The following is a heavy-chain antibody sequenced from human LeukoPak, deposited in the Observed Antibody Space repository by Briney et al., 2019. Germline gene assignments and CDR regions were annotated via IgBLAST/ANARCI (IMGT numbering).Heavy chain of an antibody. V-gene: IGHV4-4*07. CDR2: IYTSGST. CDR3: ARVGLYDYVWGSYRYSGFDI. D-gene: IGHD3-16*02. Sequence: SETLSLTCTVSGGSISTYYWSWIRQPAGKGLEWIGRIYTSGSTNYNPSLKSRVTMSVDTSKNQFSLKLSSVTAADTAVYYCARVGLYDYVWGSYRYSGFDIWGQGTMVTVSS. CDR1: GGSISTYY. J-gene: IGHJ3*02.